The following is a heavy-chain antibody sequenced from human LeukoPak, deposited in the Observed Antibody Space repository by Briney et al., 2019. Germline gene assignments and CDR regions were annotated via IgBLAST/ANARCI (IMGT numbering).Heavy chain of an antibody. CDR3: ARDCGVVATGKQACYFDY. CDR1: GFTFSDYY. Sequence: GGSLRLSCAASGFTFSDYYMSWIRQAPGKGLEWVSYISSSGSTIYYADSVKGRFTISRDNAKNSLYLQMNSLRAEGTAVYYCARDCGVVATGKQACYFDYWGQGTLVTVSS. CDR2: ISSSGSTI. D-gene: IGHD5-12*01. V-gene: IGHV3-11*01. J-gene: IGHJ4*02.